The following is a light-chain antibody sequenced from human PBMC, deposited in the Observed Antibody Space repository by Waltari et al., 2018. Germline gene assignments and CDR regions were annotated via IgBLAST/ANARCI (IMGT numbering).Light chain of an antibody. J-gene: IGKJ4*01. Sequence: IVLTQSPDTLSLSPGERATPPCRASQSVTSISLAWYQQKPGQAPRLLIYGTSSRATGFPDRFSGSGSGTDFTLTISRLEPEDFGVYHCQQYDGSAVTFGGGTKVEIK. CDR1: QSVTSIS. CDR2: GTS. CDR3: QQYDGSAVT. V-gene: IGKV3-20*01.